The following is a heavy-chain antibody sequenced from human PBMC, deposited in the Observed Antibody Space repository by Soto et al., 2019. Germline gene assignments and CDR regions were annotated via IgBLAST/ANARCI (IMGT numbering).Heavy chain of an antibody. D-gene: IGHD1-1*01. V-gene: IGHV3-74*03. CDR3: TRDWNYYYMDV. CDR2: IESGGTT. CDR1: GFTFSNYW. J-gene: IGHJ6*03. Sequence: GGSLRLSCAASGFTFSNYWMHWVRQAPGKGLVWAARIESGGTTTYADSVEGRFTISRDNAKNTLYLQMNSLRAEDTAVYYCTRDWNYYYMDVWGRGTTVTLSS.